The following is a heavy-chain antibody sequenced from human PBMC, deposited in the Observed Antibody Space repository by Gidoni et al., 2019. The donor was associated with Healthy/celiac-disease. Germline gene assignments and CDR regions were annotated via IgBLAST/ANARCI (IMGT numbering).Heavy chain of an antibody. Sequence: QVQLVESGGGVVQPGRSLRLSCAASGFTFSSYGMHWVRQAPGKGLEWVAVIWYDVSNKYYADSLKGRFTISRDNSKNTLYLQMNSLRAEDTAVYYCAREAGGYVFDYWGQGTLVTVSS. D-gene: IGHD5-12*01. CDR2: IWYDVSNK. J-gene: IGHJ4*02. CDR1: GFTFSSYG. CDR3: AREAGGYVFDY. V-gene: IGHV3-33*01.